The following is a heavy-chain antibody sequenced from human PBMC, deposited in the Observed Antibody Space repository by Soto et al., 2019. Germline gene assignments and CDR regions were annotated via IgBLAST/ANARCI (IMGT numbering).Heavy chain of an antibody. CDR2: IVSDGSAK. V-gene: IGHV3-33*01. J-gene: IGHJ3*02. CDR1: GFPFSTYG. D-gene: IGHD1-1*01. Sequence: QVQLVESGGGVVQPGTSLRLSCAVSGFPFSTYGFHWVRQPPGKGLDWVAVIVSDGSAKYHADSVEGRFTISRDNSKDTLYLQMNRLRAEDTAVYYCARDNAFGNDNGCDIWGQGTMVTVSS. CDR3: ARDNAFGNDNGCDI.